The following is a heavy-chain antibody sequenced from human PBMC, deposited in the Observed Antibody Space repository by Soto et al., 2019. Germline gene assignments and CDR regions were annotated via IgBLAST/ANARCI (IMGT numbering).Heavy chain of an antibody. CDR2: IWYDGSNK. V-gene: IGHV3-33*01. CDR1: GFTFSSYG. CDR3: ARVGEVPAAMGQGFFDY. J-gene: IGHJ4*02. Sequence: PGGSLRLSCAASGFTFSSYGMHWVRQAPGKGLEWVAVIWYDGSNKYYADSVKGRFTISRDNSKNTLYLQMNSLRAEDTAVYYCARVGEVPAAMGQGFFDYWGQGTLVTVSS. D-gene: IGHD2-2*01.